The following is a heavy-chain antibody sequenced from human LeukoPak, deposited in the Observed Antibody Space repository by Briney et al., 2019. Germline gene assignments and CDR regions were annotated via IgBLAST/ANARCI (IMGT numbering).Heavy chain of an antibody. Sequence: PSETLSLTCTVSGGSVSSGGYSWNWIRQSPGKGLEWIGYVYQSGTTSYNPSLKSRVTISRDRSKNQLSLNLTSVTAADTAVYYCARDHDYDSSGRLDYWGQGTLVTVSS. CDR3: ARDHDYDSSGRLDY. J-gene: IGHJ4*02. CDR2: VYQSGTT. CDR1: GGSVSSGGYS. D-gene: IGHD3-22*01. V-gene: IGHV4-30-2*06.